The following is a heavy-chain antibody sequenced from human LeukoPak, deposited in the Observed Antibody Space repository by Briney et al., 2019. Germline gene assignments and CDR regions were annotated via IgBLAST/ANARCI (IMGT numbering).Heavy chain of an antibody. V-gene: IGHV2-5*01. Sequence: SGPTLVNPTQTLTLTCTFSGFSLSTSGVGVGWIRQPPGKALEWLALIYWNDDKRYSPSLKSRLTLTKDTSKNQVVLTMTNMDPMDTATYFCARTSHGCSSWYFDLWGRGTLVTVSS. CDR3: ARTSHGCSSWYFDL. D-gene: IGHD2-15*01. CDR1: GFSLSTSGVG. CDR2: IYWNDDK. J-gene: IGHJ2*01.